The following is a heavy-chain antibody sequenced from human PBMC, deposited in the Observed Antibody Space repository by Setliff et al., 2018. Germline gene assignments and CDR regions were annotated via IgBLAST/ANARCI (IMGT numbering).Heavy chain of an antibody. CDR2: MYYSGST. J-gene: IGHJ4*02. Sequence: SLTCTVSGGSIINSYYWSWIRQSPGKGLEWIGSMYYSGSTYYNPSLKGRVTLSVDTTKNQFSLKLTSMTAADTAVYFCARHLLVQGTYHFDYWGQGSPVTVSS. D-gene: IGHD3-10*01. CDR1: GGSIINSYY. V-gene: IGHV4-39*01. CDR3: ARHLLVQGTYHFDY.